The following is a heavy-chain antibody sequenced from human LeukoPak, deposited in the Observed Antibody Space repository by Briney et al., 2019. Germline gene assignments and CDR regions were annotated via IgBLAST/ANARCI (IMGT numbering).Heavy chain of an antibody. Sequence: TGGSLRLSCAASGFTVSSNYMSWVRQAPGKGLEWVSVIYSGGSTYYADSVKGRFTISRDNSKNTLYLQMNSLRAEDTAVYYCARVLHKRNYDSSDYYGYWGQGTLVTVSS. CDR2: IYSGGST. V-gene: IGHV3-66*01. CDR1: GFTVSSNY. J-gene: IGHJ4*02. D-gene: IGHD3-22*01. CDR3: ARVLHKRNYDSSDYYGY.